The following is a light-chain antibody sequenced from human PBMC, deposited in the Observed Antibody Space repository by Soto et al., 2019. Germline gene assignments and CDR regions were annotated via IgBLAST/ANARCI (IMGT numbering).Light chain of an antibody. Sequence: DIQMTQSPSSLSASVGDRVTITRRASQSISSYLNWYQQKPGKAPKLLIYAASSLQSGVPSRFSGSGSGTDFTLTISSLQPEDFATYYCQQSYSTPRGYTFGQGTKLEIK. V-gene: IGKV1-39*01. CDR2: AAS. CDR3: QQSYSTPRGYT. CDR1: QSISSY. J-gene: IGKJ2*01.